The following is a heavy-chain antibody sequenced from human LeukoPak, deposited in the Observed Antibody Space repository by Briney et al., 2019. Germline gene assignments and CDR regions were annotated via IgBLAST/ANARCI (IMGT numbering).Heavy chain of an antibody. Sequence: SETLSLTCTVSGGSISSSSYYWGWIRQPPGKGLEWIGYIYYSGSTYYNPSLKSRVTISVDTSKNQFSLKLSSVTAADTAVYYCARTYYDILTGYLFDCWGQGTLVTVSS. CDR2: IYYSGST. CDR3: ARTYYDILTGYLFDC. J-gene: IGHJ4*02. V-gene: IGHV4-30-4*08. D-gene: IGHD3-9*01. CDR1: GGSISSSSYY.